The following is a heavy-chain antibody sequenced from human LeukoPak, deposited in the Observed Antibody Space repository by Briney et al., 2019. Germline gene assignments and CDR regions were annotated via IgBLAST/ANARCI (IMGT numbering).Heavy chain of an antibody. Sequence: SETLSLTCTVSGGFISTSSYHWAWIRQPPGKGLDWIGNIYYGGTTYYNPSLQSRVTISLDTSKNQFSLKLSSVTTADAAVYYCATYLHVTGAFDIWGQGTIVTVSS. CDR3: ATYLHVTGAFDI. CDR1: GGFISTSSYH. V-gene: IGHV4-39*01. CDR2: IYYGGTT. D-gene: IGHD1-14*01. J-gene: IGHJ3*02.